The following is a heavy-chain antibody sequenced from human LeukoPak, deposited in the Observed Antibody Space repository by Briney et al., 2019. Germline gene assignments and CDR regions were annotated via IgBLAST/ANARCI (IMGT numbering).Heavy chain of an antibody. Sequence: PGGSLRLSCAASGFTFSTFAMIWVRQPPGKGLEWVSSIFPSGGEIHYADSVRGRFTISRDNSKSILSLQMNSLRAEDTAIYYCATYRQELLPFESWGQGTLVTVSS. D-gene: IGHD2-21*01. CDR2: IFPSGGEI. CDR3: ATYRQELLPFES. J-gene: IGHJ4*02. CDR1: GFTFSTFA. V-gene: IGHV3-23*01.